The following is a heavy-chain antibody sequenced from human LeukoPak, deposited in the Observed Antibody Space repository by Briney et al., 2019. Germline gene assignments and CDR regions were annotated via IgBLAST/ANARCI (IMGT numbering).Heavy chain of an antibody. Sequence: ASVKVSCKASGYTFTSYYMHWVRQAPGQGLEWMGIINPSGGSTSYAQKFQGRVTMTRDTSTSTVYMELSSLRSEDTAVYYCARDPPYSSRDYYGMDVWGQGTTVTVSS. D-gene: IGHD6-13*01. CDR2: INPSGGST. CDR3: ARDPPYSSRDYYGMDV. V-gene: IGHV1-46*01. J-gene: IGHJ6*02. CDR1: GYTFTSYY.